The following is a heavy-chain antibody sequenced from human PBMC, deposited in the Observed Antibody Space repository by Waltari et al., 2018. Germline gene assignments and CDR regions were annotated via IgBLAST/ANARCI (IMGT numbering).Heavy chain of an antibody. J-gene: IGHJ4*02. CDR3: TRGIKRGYSSGPENFDY. D-gene: IGHD5-12*01. CDR1: GYTFPTFS. CDR2: INVGNGDR. V-gene: IGHV1-3*01. Sequence: QVQLVQSGAEVKKPGASGKVSCKASGYTFPTFSMHWVRQAPGQRLEWMGWINVGNGDRKYSQNFQGRVTFTRDTSANTAYMELSSLRSEDTAVYYCTRGIKRGYSSGPENFDYWGQGTLVTVSS.